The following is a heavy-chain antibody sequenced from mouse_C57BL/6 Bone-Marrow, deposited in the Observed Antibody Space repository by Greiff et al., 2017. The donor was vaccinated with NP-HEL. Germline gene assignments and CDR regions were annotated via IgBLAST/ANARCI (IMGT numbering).Heavy chain of an antibody. CDR1: GFNIKDYY. J-gene: IGHJ4*01. Sequence: EVKLVESGAELVRPGASVKLSCTASGFNIKDYYMHWVKQRPEQGLEWIGRIDPEDGDTEYAPKFQGKATMTADTSSNTAYLQLSSLTSEDTAVYYCTDGYYVRYAMDYWGQGTSVTVSS. CDR3: TDGYYVRYAMDY. CDR2: IDPEDGDT. V-gene: IGHV14-1*01. D-gene: IGHD2-3*01.